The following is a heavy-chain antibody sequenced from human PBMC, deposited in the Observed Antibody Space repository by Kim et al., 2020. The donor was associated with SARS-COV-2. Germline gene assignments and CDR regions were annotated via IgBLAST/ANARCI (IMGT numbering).Heavy chain of an antibody. CDR3: AKDGDYYDSFWDY. J-gene: IGHJ4*02. Sequence: YADSVKGRFTISRDNAKNSLYLQMNSLRAEDTALYYCAKDGDYYDSFWDYWGQGTLVTVSS. D-gene: IGHD3-22*01. V-gene: IGHV3-9*01.